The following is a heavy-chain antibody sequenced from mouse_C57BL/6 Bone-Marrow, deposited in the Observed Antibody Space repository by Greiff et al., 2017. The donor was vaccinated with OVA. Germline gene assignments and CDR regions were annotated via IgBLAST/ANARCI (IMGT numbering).Heavy chain of an antibody. J-gene: IGHJ3*01. CDR1: GFTFSSYA. CDR2: ISDGGSYT. V-gene: IGHV5-4*03. CDR3: ARAGWFAY. Sequence: EVKLQESGGGLVKPGGSLKLSCAASGFTFSSYAMSWVRQTPEKRLEWVATISDGGSYTNYPDNVKGRFTISRDNDKNNLYLQMSHLKSEDTAMYYCARAGWFAYWGQGTLVTVSA.